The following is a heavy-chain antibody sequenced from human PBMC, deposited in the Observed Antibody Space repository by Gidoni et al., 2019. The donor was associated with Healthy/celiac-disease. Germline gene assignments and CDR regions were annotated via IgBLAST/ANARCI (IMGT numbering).Heavy chain of an antibody. Sequence: EVQLLESGGGLVQPGASLRLSCAASGFTFRGYDMSGVRAAPGKGLGGVSAISGSGGSTYYADSLKGRFTISRDNSKNTLYLQMNSLRAEDTAVYYCAKTQWLVGYYFDYWGQGTLVTVSS. CDR3: AKTQWLVGYYFDY. J-gene: IGHJ4*02. D-gene: IGHD6-19*01. CDR1: GFTFRGYD. CDR2: ISGSGGST. V-gene: IGHV3-23*01.